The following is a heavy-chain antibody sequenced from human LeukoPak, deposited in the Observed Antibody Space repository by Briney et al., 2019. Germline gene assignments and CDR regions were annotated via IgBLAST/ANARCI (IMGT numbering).Heavy chain of an antibody. CDR1: GYTFTNNF. CDR3: ARDNSLRDTAWWFDP. CDR2: INPSGDNT. Sequence: ASVKVSCKASGYTFTNNFMHWVRQAPGQGLEWIGIINPSGDNTWYAQKFQGRVTMTRDTATSTDYLEVSSLRSEDTAVYYCARDNSLRDTAWWFDPWGQGTLVTVSS. V-gene: IGHV1-46*01. J-gene: IGHJ5*02. D-gene: IGHD5-24*01.